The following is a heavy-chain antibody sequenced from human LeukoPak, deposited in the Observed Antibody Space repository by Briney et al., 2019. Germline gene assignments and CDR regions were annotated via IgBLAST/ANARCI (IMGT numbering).Heavy chain of an antibody. Sequence: ASVKVSCKASGYTFTSYDINWVRQATGQGLEWMGWMNPNSGNTGYAQKFQGRVTMTRNTSISTAYMELSSLRSEGTAVYYCARAGGYDFWSGYHHYYYYGMDVWGQGTTVTVSS. CDR3: ARAGGYDFWSGYHHYYYYGMDV. CDR1: GYTFTSYD. D-gene: IGHD3-3*01. J-gene: IGHJ6*02. V-gene: IGHV1-8*01. CDR2: MNPNSGNT.